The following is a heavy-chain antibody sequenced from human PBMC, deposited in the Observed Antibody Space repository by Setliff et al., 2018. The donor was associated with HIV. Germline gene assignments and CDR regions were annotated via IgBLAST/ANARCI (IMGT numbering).Heavy chain of an antibody. CDR3: STGPTRVSDGVADF. D-gene: IGHD2-8*02. J-gene: IGHJ4*02. Sequence: PGGSLRLSCAASGFTFSNYAMSWVRQAPGEGLEWVSAILSTGERTFYADSVKDRFSFSRDDSKFMLYLQMDSLEIEDTAVYFCSTGPTRVSDGVADFWGPGTLVTVSS. CDR2: ILSTGERT. CDR1: GFTFSNYA. V-gene: IGHV3-23*01.